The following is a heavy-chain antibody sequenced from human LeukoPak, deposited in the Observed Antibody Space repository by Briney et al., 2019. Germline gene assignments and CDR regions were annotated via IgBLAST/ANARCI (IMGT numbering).Heavy chain of an antibody. V-gene: IGHV3-30*02. Sequence: PGGSLRLSCVASGFTFNTYGMHWVRQAPGKGLEWVAFIRYDGSNKYYADSVKGRFTISRDNSKNTLYLQMTSLRAEDTAVYYCAKDLRPGADGTWHECWGQGTLVTVSS. J-gene: IGHJ4*02. CDR2: IRYDGSNK. CDR1: GFTFNTYG. CDR3: AKDLRPGADGTWHEC. D-gene: IGHD1/OR15-1a*01.